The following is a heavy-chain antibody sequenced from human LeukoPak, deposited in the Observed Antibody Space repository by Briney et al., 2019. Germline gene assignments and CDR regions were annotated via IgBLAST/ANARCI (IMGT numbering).Heavy chain of an antibody. J-gene: IGHJ4*02. CDR3: ASEKYYDILTGHPDD. CDR1: GYTFNSYG. D-gene: IGHD3-9*01. CDR2: IIPIFGTA. V-gene: IGHV1-69*05. Sequence: SVKVSCKASGYTFNSYGFSWVRQAPGQGLEWMGGIIPIFGTANYAQKFQGRVTITTDESTSTAYMELSSLRSEVTAVYYCASEKYYDILTGHPDDWGQGTLVTVSS.